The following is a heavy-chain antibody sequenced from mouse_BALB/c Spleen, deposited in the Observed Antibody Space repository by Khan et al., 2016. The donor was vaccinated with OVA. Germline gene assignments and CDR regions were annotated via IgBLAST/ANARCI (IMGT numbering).Heavy chain of an antibody. Sequence: EVQLQESGPGLVKPSQSLSLTCSVTGYSITSGYYWNWIRQFPGNKLEWMGYISYDGSNNYNPSLKNRISITRDTSKNQFFLKLISVTTEDTATYYCARRNGNYDYAMDYWGQGTSVNVSS. CDR3: ARRNGNYDYAMDY. CDR2: ISYDGSN. D-gene: IGHD2-1*01. CDR1: GYSITSGYY. V-gene: IGHV3-6*02. J-gene: IGHJ4*01.